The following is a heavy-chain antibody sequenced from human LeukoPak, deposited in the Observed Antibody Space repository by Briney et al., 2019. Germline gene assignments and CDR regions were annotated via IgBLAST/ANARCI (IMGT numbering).Heavy chain of an antibody. V-gene: IGHV3-23*01. CDR1: GFTFSSYA. J-gene: IGHJ4*02. D-gene: IGHD4-17*01. Sequence: GGSLRLSCAASGFTFSSYAMSWVRQAPGKGLEWVSAISGSGGSTYYADSVKGRFTISRDNSKNTLYLQMNSLRAEDTAVYYCAKGPTYGDYFFDYWGQRTLVTVSS. CDR2: ISGSGGST. CDR3: AKGPTYGDYFFDY.